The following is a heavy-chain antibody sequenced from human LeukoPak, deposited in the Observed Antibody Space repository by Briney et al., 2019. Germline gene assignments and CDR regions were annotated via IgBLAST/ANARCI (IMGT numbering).Heavy chain of an antibody. CDR2: ISYDGSNK. J-gene: IGHJ4*02. CDR3: AKDVSPLRYFDWLPSD. Sequence: PGGALRISCAASGVTFSSYGMHLVRQAPGKGLGGGGGISYDGSNKYYADSVKGRFTISRDNSKNTLYLQMNSLRAEDTAVYYCAKDVSPLRYFDWLPSDWGQGTLVTVSS. V-gene: IGHV3-30*18. D-gene: IGHD3-9*01. CDR1: GVTFSSYG.